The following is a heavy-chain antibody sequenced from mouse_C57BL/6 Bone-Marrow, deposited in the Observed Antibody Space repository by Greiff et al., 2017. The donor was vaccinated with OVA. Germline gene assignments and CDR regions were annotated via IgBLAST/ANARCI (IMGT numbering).Heavy chain of an antibody. Sequence: QVQLQQSGPELVKPGATVKISCKVSGYAFSSSWMNWVKQRPGKGLEWMGRIYPGDGDTNYNGKIKGQATLTADTSSSTAYMLLSSLPSDDSAVYCCAREGYGYDFDYWGQGTTLTVSS. CDR1: GYAFSSSW. CDR3: AREGYGYDFDY. J-gene: IGHJ2*01. V-gene: IGHV1-82*01. CDR2: IYPGDGDT. D-gene: IGHD2-4*01.